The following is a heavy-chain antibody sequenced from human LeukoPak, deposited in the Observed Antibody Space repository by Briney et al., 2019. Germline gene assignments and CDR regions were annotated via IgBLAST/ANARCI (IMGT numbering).Heavy chain of an antibody. CDR3: VDYSPSSGCFDP. D-gene: IGHD4/OR15-4a*01. J-gene: IGHJ5*02. CDR2: VNYGGST. CDR1: GGSISSYY. Sequence: SETLSLTCTVSGGSISSYYWSWIRQPPGKGLEWIGSVNYGGSTHYNPSLKSRVTISLDTSKSQFSLKLGSVIAADTAVYYCVDYSPSSGCFDPWGQGTLVTISS. V-gene: IGHV4-59*12.